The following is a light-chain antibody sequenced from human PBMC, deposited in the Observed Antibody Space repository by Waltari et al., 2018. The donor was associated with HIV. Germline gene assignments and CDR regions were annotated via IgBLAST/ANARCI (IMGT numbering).Light chain of an antibody. CDR2: GNN. CDR3: QSYDSSLSGSGV. CDR1: SSNIGAHYD. V-gene: IGLV1-40*01. J-gene: IGLJ3*02. Sequence: QSVLTQPPSVSGAPGQRVTIPCTGSSSNIGAHYDVHWYQQLPGTAPKLLIYGNNNRPSGVPDRFSGSKSGTSASLAITGLQAEDEADYYCQSYDSSLSGSGVFGGGTKLTVL.